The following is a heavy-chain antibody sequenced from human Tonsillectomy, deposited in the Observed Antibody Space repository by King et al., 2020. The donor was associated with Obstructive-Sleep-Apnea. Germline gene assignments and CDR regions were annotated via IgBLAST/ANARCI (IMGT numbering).Heavy chain of an antibody. CDR1: GWSISSSTYS. Sequence: LQLQESGPGLVKPSETLSLTCIVSGWSISSSTYSWGWIRQPPGKGLEWIGSIHYRGSTYYNPSLKSRVTISVDTSKNQFSLKLSSGTAADTAVYYCARLKITTPYHYDSGGYYPPKYYLDYWGQGTLVTVSS. V-gene: IGHV4-39*01. J-gene: IGHJ4*02. D-gene: IGHD3-22*01. CDR3: ARLKITTPYHYDSGGYYPPKYYLDY. CDR2: IHYRGST.